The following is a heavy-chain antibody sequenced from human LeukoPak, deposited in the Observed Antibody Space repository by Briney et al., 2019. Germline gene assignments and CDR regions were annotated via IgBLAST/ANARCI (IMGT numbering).Heavy chain of an antibody. Sequence: PGGSLRLSCAASGFTFSNYWMYWVRQAPGKGLEWVANINKDGSHKYYVDSVKGRFTISRDNAKNSLYLQMNSLRAEDTGVYYCAPKGTGSPPDWGQGTLVTVSS. J-gene: IGHJ4*02. D-gene: IGHD3-10*01. V-gene: IGHV3-7*01. CDR3: APKGTGSPPD. CDR2: INKDGSHK. CDR1: GFTFSNYW.